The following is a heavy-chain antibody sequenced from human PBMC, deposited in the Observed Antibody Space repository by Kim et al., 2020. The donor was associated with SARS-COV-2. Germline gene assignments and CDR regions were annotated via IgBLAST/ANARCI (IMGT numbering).Heavy chain of an antibody. CDR2: INSDGSST. D-gene: IGHD3-3*01. V-gene: IGHV3-74*01. CDR3: ARVGGRTYYDFWSGYDANDAFDI. Sequence: GGSLRLSCAASGFTFSSYWMHWVRQAPGKGLVWVSRINSDGSSTSYADSVKGRFTISRDNAKNTMYLQMNSLRAEDTAVYYCARVGGRTYYDFWSGYDANDAFDIWGQGTMVTVSS. CDR1: GFTFSSYW. J-gene: IGHJ3*02.